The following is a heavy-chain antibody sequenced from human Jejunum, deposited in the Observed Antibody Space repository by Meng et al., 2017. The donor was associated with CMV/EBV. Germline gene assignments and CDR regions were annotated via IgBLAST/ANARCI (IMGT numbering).Heavy chain of an antibody. V-gene: IGHV3-74*01. CDR1: GFNFRNYW. Sequence: EVHVVESGGGLVQAGGSLRLSCAGSGFNFRNYWMHWVRQEPGKGPLWVSRITDDGTTNYADFVQGRFTISRDNAKNTVYLQMNSLRAEDTGIYYCTGLDYWGQGTLVTVSS. CDR3: TGLDY. J-gene: IGHJ4*02. CDR2: ITDDGTT.